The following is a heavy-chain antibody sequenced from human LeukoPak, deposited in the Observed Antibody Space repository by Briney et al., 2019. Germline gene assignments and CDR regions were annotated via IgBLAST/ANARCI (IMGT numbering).Heavy chain of an antibody. V-gene: IGHV1-18*01. J-gene: IGHJ4*02. CDR1: GYTFTSYG. D-gene: IGHD3-22*01. CDR3: ARDANYYDSSVDY. CDR2: ISAYNGNT. Sequence: ASVKVSCKASGYTFTSYGISWVRQAPGQGLEWMGWISAYNGNTNYAQNVQGRDTMTTDTSTSTAYMELRSLRSDDTAVYYCARDANYYDSSVDYWGQGPLVTVSS.